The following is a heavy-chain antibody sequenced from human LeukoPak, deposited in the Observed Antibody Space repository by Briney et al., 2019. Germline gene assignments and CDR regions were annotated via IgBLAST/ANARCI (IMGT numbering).Heavy chain of an antibody. V-gene: IGHV3-30-3*01. D-gene: IGHD3-22*01. Sequence: QPGGSLRLSCAASGFTFSSYAMHWVRQAPGKGLEWVAVISYDGSNKYYADSVKGRFTISRDNSKNTLYLQMNSLRAEDTAVYYCAKDRDYYDSSGYPSVWGQGTLVTVSS. CDR1: GFTFSSYA. CDR3: AKDRDYYDSSGYPSV. CDR2: ISYDGSNK. J-gene: IGHJ4*02.